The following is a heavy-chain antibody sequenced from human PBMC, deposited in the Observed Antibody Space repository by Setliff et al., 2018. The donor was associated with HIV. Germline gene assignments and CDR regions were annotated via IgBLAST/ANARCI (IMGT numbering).Heavy chain of an antibody. D-gene: IGHD3-10*01. V-gene: IGHV4-39*07. CDR1: GASISLIAYY. CDR3: ARDRYAGEIDY. J-gene: IGHJ4*02. CDR2: IYYSGSA. Sequence: SETLSLTCTVSGASISLIAYYWGWVRQPPGKGLEWIGSIYYSGSAYYNPSLKSRVTLSIDTSKNQFSLKLSSVTAADTAVYYCARDRYAGEIDYWGQGTLVTVSS.